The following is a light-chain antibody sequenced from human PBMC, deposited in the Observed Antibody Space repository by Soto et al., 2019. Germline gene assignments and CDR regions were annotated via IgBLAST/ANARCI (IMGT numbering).Light chain of an antibody. CDR3: CSYAGGRSPYV. V-gene: IGLV2-23*02. J-gene: IGLJ1*01. CDR2: EVS. CDR1: TSDVGSYDL. Sequence: QSALTQPASVSGSPGQSITISCTGTTSDVGSYDLVSWYQQHPGKAPKIMIYEVSKRPSGDSNRFSGSKPGNTAPLTISGLQDEDEADYYCCSYAGGRSPYVFGTGTKVTVL.